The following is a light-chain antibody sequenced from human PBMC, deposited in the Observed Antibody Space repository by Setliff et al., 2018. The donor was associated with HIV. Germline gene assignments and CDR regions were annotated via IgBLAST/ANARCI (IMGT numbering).Light chain of an antibody. V-gene: IGLV1-40*01. J-gene: IGLJ3*02. CDR3: QSYDSSLSGWG. CDR1: SSNVGAGYD. CDR2: GNI. Sequence: QSVLTQPPSVSGAPGQRVTISCTGSSSNVGAGYDVHWYQQLPGTAPKLLIYGNINRPSGVPDRFSGSKSGTSVSLAITGLQAEDEADYYCQSYDSSLSGWGFGGGTK.